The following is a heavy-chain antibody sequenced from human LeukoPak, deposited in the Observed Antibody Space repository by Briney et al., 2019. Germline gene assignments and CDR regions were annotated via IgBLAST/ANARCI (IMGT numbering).Heavy chain of an antibody. J-gene: IGHJ4*02. D-gene: IGHD6-6*01. Sequence: GGSLRLSCAASGFTFSSYAMSWVRQAPGKGLEWVAVISYDGSNKYYADSVKGRFTISRDNSKNTLYLQMNSLRAEDTAVYYCAKPVAAPHFDYWGQGTLVTVSS. CDR2: ISYDGSNK. CDR1: GFTFSSYA. V-gene: IGHV3-30*18. CDR3: AKPVAAPHFDY.